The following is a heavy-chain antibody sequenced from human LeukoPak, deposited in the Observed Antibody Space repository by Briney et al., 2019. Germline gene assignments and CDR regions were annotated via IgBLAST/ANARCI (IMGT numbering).Heavy chain of an antibody. CDR1: GFTFSAYW. CDR2: INQDGSDK. V-gene: IGHV3-7*01. D-gene: IGHD2-2*02. J-gene: IGHJ4*02. CDR3: ARGYPNDY. Sequence: GGSLRLSCVASGFTFSAYWMTWVRQAPGEGLEWVANINQDGSDKYYVDSVKGRFTISRDNAKNSAYLQMKSLRAEDAAVYYCARGYPNDYWGQGTVVTVSA.